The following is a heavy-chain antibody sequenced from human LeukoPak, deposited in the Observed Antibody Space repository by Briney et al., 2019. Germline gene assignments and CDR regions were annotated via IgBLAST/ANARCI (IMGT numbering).Heavy chain of an antibody. J-gene: IGHJ4*02. CDR3: ATEPYYDILTGYL. D-gene: IGHD3-9*01. CDR2: INPSGGST. Sequence: ASVKVSCKASGYTFTSYYMHWVRQAPGQGLEWMGIINPSGGSTSYAQKFQGRVTITRDMSTSTVYMELSSLRSEDTAVYYCATEPYYDILTGYLWGQGTLVTVSS. CDR1: GYTFTSYY. V-gene: IGHV1-46*01.